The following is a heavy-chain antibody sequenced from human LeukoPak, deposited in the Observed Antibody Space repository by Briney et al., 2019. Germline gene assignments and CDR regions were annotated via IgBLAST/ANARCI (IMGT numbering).Heavy chain of an antibody. D-gene: IGHD6-6*01. CDR1: GGSISSYY. Sequence: SETLSLTCTVSGGSISSYYWSWIRQHPGKGLEWIGYIYYSGSTYYNPSLKSRVTISVDTSKNQFSLKLSSVTAADTAVYYCARGSEAIAARPWDYWGQGTLVTVSS. CDR2: IYYSGST. J-gene: IGHJ4*02. CDR3: ARGSEAIAARPWDY. V-gene: IGHV4-59*06.